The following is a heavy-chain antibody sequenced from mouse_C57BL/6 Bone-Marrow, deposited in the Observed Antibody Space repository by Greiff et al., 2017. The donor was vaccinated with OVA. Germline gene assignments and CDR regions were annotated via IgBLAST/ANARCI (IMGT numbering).Heavy chain of an antibody. V-gene: IGHV1-18*01. CDR1: GYTFTDYN. D-gene: IGHD2-3*01. Sequence: VQLQQSGPELVKPGASVKIPCKASGYTFTDYNMDWVKQSHGKSLEWIGDINPNNGGTIYNQKFKGKATLTVDKSSSTAYMELRSLTSEDTAVYYCARSPRWLPYWYFDVWGTGTTVTVSS. CDR2: INPNNGGT. J-gene: IGHJ1*03. CDR3: ARSPRWLPYWYFDV.